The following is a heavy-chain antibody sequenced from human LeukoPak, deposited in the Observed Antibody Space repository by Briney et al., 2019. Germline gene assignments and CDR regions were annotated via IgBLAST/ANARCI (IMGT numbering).Heavy chain of an antibody. D-gene: IGHD2-21*01. V-gene: IGHV4-30-2*01. CDR1: GGSISSGGYS. CDR2: IYHSGST. J-gene: IGHJ5*02. CDR3: ASVVVPGTTFDP. Sequence: PSETLSLTCAVPGGSISSGGYSWSWIRQPPGKGLEWIGYIYHSGSTYYNPSLKSRVTISVDRSKNQFSLKLSSVTAADTAVYYCASVVVPGTTFDPWGQGTLVTVSS.